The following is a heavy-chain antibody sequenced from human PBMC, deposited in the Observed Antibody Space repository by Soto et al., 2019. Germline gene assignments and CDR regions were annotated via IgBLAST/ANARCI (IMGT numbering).Heavy chain of an antibody. CDR1: GDSISTVDYF. J-gene: IGHJ5*01. V-gene: IGHV4-30-4*01. D-gene: IGHD2-15*01. Sequence: QVHLLESGPGLVKPSQTLSLTCSVSGDSISTVDYFWAWIRQPPGQALEYIGYIYKSTTTYYNPSFESRFAIALDTSQSQFSLTVTSVPAADTAVYFCARGRYCLTGRCFPNWFDSWGQGTLVTVSS. CDR3: ARGRYCLTGRCFPNWFDS. CDR2: IYKSTTT.